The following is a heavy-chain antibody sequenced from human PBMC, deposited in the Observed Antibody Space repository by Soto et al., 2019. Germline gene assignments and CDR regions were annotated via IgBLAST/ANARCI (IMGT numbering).Heavy chain of an antibody. Sequence: SQTLSLTGAISGGSVSSDIAGRDCIRLSPSRGLEWLGRTFYRSRWYNEYSVSVKSRITINPDTSKNQFSLQLNSVTPEDTAVYYCARDVDFGSWGQGTMVTVSS. D-gene: IGHD3-3*01. CDR1: GGSVSSDIAG. V-gene: IGHV6-1*01. CDR2: TFYRSRWYN. J-gene: IGHJ5*02. CDR3: ARDVDFGS.